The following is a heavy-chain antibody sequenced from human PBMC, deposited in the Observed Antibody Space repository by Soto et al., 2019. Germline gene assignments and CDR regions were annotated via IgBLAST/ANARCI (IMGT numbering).Heavy chain of an antibody. V-gene: IGHV4-31*03. Sequence: SETLSLTCTVSGDSISSDGYYWSWIRQHPGKGLEWTGYIHYSGSTYYNSSIKSRVAISVDTSKNQFSLKLSSVNAADTAVYYCARRKANQDYFDYWGQGTLVTVSS. CDR2: IHYSGST. J-gene: IGHJ4*02. CDR3: ARRKANQDYFDY. CDR1: GDSISSDGYY.